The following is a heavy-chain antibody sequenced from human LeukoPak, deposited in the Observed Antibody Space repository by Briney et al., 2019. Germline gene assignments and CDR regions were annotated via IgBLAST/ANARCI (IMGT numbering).Heavy chain of an antibody. J-gene: IGHJ4*02. CDR1: GGSFSGYY. D-gene: IGHD6-19*01. Sequence: SETLSLTCAVYGGSFSGYYWSWIRQPPGKGLEWIGEINHSGSTNYNPSLESQVTISVDTSKNQFSLKLSSVTAADTAVYYCARLRGPYSSGKGRTSYFDYWGQGTLVTVSS. CDR2: INHSGST. CDR3: ARLRGPYSSGKGRTSYFDY. V-gene: IGHV4-34*01.